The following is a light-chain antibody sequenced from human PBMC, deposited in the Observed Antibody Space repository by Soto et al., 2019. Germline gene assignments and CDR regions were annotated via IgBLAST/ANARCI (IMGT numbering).Light chain of an antibody. CDR2: KAS. J-gene: IGKJ4*01. V-gene: IGKV1-5*03. Sequence: DIPMTQSPSTLSASVGDRVTITCRASQSVSSWLAWYQQRPGNAPNLLIYKASSLESGVPSRCSGSGSGTEFTLTVSSLQPDDFATYYCQQYDSYPLTFGGGTKVEIK. CDR3: QQYDSYPLT. CDR1: QSVSSW.